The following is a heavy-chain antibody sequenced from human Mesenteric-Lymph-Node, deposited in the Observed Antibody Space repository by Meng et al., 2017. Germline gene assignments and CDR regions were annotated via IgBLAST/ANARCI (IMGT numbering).Heavy chain of an antibody. CDR1: GGTFSNYP. V-gene: IGHV1-69*16. CDR3: ARGKYYDSSGYYY. J-gene: IGHJ4*02. Sequence: SVKVFCKAYGGTFSNYPVSWVRQGPGQGLEWMGGIIPMLGQATYAQRFQGRVTITTDESTSTAYMELSSLRSEDTAVYYCARGKYYDSSGYYYWGQGTLVTVSS. CDR2: IIPMLGQA. D-gene: IGHD3-22*01.